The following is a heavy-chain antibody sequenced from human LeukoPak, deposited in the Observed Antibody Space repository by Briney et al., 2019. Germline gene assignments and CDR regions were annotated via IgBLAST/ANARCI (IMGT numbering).Heavy chain of an antibody. CDR1: GGSISSSY. J-gene: IGHJ4*02. D-gene: IGHD2-15*01. Sequence: SETLSLTCIVSGGSISSSYRGWIRQSPGKGLEWIGYSHYTGNTNYNPSLKSRVTISVDTSKNQFSLRLSSVTAADPAVFYCARGSPGYGSPCDYWGQGILVTVSS. V-gene: IGHV4-59*01. CDR3: ARGSPGYGSPCDY. CDR2: SHYTGNT.